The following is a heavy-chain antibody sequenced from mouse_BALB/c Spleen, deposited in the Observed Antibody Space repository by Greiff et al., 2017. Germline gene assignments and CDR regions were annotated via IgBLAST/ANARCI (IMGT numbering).Heavy chain of an antibody. CDR3: ARRDYGKKDY. V-gene: IGHV1-26*01. CDR2: INPNNGGT. D-gene: IGHD2-1*01. CDR1: GYTFTDYY. J-gene: IGHJ2*01. Sequence: QLQQSGPELVKPGASVKISCKASGYTFTDYYMNWVKQSHGKSLEWIGDINPNNGGTNYNGKFKGKATLTADKSSSTAYMQLSSLTSEDSAVYFCARRDYGKKDYWGQGTTLTVSS.